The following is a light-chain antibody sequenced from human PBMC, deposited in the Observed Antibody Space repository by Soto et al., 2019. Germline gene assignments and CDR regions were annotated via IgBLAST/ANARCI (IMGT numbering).Light chain of an antibody. CDR1: NIGTKS. Sequence: SYELTQPLSVSVALGQTARITCGGNNIGTKSGHWYQQKPGQAPVLVIYRVNNRPSGIPGRFSGSNSGNTATLTISRAQAGDEADYSCQVWDSSTVVFGGGTKLTVL. CDR2: RVN. CDR3: QVWDSSTVV. J-gene: IGLJ2*01. V-gene: IGLV3-9*01.